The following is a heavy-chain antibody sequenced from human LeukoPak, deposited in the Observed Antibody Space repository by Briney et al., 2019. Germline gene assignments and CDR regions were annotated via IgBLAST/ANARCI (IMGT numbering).Heavy chain of an antibody. CDR3: ASTLTDYWYFDL. J-gene: IGHJ2*01. CDR2: INPTGGST. Sequence: ASVKVSCKASGYTFPSYFMHWVRQAPGQGLEWMGIINPTGGSTTYAQKFQGRVTMTRDTSTSTVYMELSSLRSDDTAVYYCASTLTDYWYFDLWGRGTLVTVSS. D-gene: IGHD1-14*01. V-gene: IGHV1-46*01. CDR1: GYTFPSYF.